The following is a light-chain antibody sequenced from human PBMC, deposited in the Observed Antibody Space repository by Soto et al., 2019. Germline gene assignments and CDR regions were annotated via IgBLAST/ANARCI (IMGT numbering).Light chain of an antibody. CDR3: LHTFSFPRT. CDR1: QGIGDM. J-gene: IGKJ1*01. CDR2: FAS. Sequence: DIQMTQSPSSVSASVGDRVTITCRASQGIGDMLAWYQQRPGKVPQLVVYFASTLPSGVPSRFSASGSGAEFILTINPLKAEDFATYYCLHTFSFPRTFGQVTKV. V-gene: IGKV1-12*01.